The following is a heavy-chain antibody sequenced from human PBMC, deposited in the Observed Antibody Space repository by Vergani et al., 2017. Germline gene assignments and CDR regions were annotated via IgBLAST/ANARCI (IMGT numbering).Heavy chain of an antibody. CDR3: ARIRSSSYYYGIDV. CDR1: GFSLSTSGMC. J-gene: IGHJ6*02. D-gene: IGHD2-15*01. Sequence: QVTLRESGPALVKPTQTLTLTCTFSGFSLSTSGMCVSWIRQPPGKALEWLARIDWDDDKYYSTSLKTRLTISKDTSKNQVVLTMTNMDPVDTATYYCARIRSSSYYYGIDVWGQGTTVTVSS. CDR2: IDWDDDK. V-gene: IGHV2-70*15.